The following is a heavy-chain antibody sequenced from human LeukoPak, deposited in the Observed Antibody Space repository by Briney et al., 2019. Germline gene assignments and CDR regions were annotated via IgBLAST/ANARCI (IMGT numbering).Heavy chain of an antibody. Sequence: GESLKISCKASGYGFTTSAIAWVRQMPGKGLEWMVVIYPSDSDTRYSPSFQGQVTISADRSISTAYLQWSSLKASDTAIYYCARQFYNSGACDFWGQGTLVTVSS. CDR2: IYPSDSDT. V-gene: IGHV5-51*01. D-gene: IGHD6-19*01. CDR3: ARQFYNSGACDF. CDR1: GYGFTTSA. J-gene: IGHJ4*02.